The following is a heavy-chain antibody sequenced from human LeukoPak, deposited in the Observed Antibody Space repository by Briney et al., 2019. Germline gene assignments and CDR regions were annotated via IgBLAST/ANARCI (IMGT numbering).Heavy chain of an antibody. V-gene: IGHV4-61*08. CDR2: IYYSRST. CDR1: GASVNSGDYY. CDR3: AVGDYGDPRSGV. J-gene: IGHJ4*02. Sequence: NPSETLSLTCTVSGASVNSGDYYWSWIRQPPGKGLEWIGYIYYSRSTNYNPSLKSRVTISVDTSKNQFSLKLSSVTAADTAVYYCAVGDYGDPRSGVWGQGTLVTVSS. D-gene: IGHD4-17*01.